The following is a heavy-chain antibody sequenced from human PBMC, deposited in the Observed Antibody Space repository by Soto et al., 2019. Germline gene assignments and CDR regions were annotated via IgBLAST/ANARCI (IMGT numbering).Heavy chain of an antibody. Sequence: QVQLQESGPGLVKPSQTLSLTCTVSGVSSSSGGYYWSWIRQHPGKGLEWIGYIYYSGSTYYTPSLKSRVTISGDTSKNQFSLKLSSVTAADTAVYYCARDDGYCSGGSCFTNWFDPWGQGTLVTVSS. V-gene: IGHV4-31*03. CDR1: GVSSSSGGYY. CDR2: IYYSGST. D-gene: IGHD2-15*01. CDR3: ARDDGYCSGGSCFTNWFDP. J-gene: IGHJ5*02.